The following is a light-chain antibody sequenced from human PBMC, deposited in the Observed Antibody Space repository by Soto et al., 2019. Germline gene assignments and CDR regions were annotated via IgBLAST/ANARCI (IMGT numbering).Light chain of an antibody. J-gene: IGKJ4*01. CDR1: QDIATY. Sequence: DIQMTQSPSSLSASVGNRVTITCQASQDIATYLNWYQQKPWKAPKLLIHDASNLQPGVPSRFSGSGSGTDFTFTVSSLQPEDIGTHHCQQYDNLPLTFGGGTKVDIK. CDR3: QQYDNLPLT. V-gene: IGKV1-33*01. CDR2: DAS.